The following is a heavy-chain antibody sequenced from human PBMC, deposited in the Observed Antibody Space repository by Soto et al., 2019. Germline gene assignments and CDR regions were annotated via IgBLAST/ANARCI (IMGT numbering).Heavy chain of an antibody. CDR1: GDSVSSNSAA. Sequence: SQTLSLTCAISGDSVSSNSAAWNWIRQSPSRGLEWLGRTYYRSKWYNDYAVSVKSRITINPDTSKNQFSLQLNSVTPEDTAVYYCARDLIAEAGTARLSFDYWGQGTMVTVYS. D-gene: IGHD6-13*01. J-gene: IGHJ4*02. CDR2: TYYRSKWYN. V-gene: IGHV6-1*01. CDR3: ARDLIAEAGTARLSFDY.